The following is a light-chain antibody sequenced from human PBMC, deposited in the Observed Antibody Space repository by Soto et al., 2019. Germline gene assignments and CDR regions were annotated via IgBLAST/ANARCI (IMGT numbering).Light chain of an antibody. CDR2: EDN. J-gene: IGLJ2*01. V-gene: IGLV6-57*04. CDR1: SGSIASNY. CDR3: QSYDSSIPVV. Sequence: NFMLTQPHSVSESPGKTVTISCTRSSGSIASNYVKWYQQRPGSAPTTVIYEDNQRPSGVPDRFSGSIDSSSNSASLTISGLKTEDEADYYCQSYDSSIPVVFGGGTKLTVL.